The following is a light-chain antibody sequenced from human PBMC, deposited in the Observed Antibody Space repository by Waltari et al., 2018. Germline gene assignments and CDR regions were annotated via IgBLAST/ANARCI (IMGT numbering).Light chain of an antibody. CDR3: AAWDDSLYVV. CDR2: SNK. CDR1: SSNIGSNT. Sequence: QSMLPQPPSASGTPGQRVTISCSGSSSNIGSNTVNWYQQLPGTAPKLLIYSNKQRPSGVPDRFSGSKSGTSASLAISGLQSEDEADYYCAAWDDSLYVVFGGGTKLTVL. J-gene: IGLJ2*01. V-gene: IGLV1-44*01.